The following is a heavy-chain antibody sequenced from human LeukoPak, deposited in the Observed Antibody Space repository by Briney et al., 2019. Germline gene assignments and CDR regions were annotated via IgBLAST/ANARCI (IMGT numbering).Heavy chain of an antibody. CDR2: IYASDSDT. V-gene: IGHV5-51*01. Sequence: GESLKISCKGSGYSFTTYWIGWVRQMPGKGVEWMGIIYASDSDTRYSPSFQGQVTISADKSINTAYLQWSSLKASDTAMYYCARLGYGDYFDYWGQGTLVTVSS. D-gene: IGHD4-17*01. CDR3: ARLGYGDYFDY. CDR1: GYSFTTYW. J-gene: IGHJ4*02.